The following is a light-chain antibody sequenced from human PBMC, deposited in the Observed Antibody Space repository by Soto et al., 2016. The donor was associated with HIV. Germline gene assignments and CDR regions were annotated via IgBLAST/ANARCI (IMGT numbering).Light chain of an antibody. Sequence: DIQMTQSPSSLSASVGDRVTITCRASQVITNSLAWYQQKPGKAPKLLLYAASRLESGVPSRFSGSGSGRDYTLTISSLQPEDFASYSCQQYSSTPRTFGRRDQGGNQT. CDR1: QVITNS. CDR3: QQYSSTPRT. V-gene: IGKV1-NL1*01. J-gene: IGKJ1*01. CDR2: AAS.